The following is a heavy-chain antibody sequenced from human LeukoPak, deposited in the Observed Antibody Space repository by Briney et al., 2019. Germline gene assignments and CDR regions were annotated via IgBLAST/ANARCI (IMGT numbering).Heavy chain of an antibody. D-gene: IGHD2-15*01. Sequence: GGSLRLSCAASGFTFSSYSMNWVRQAPGKGLEWVSYISSSSSTIYYADSVKGRFTISRDNAKNSLYLQMNSLRAEDTAVYYCARDLGIFFDAFDVWGQGTMVTVSS. J-gene: IGHJ3*01. CDR3: ARDLGIFFDAFDV. V-gene: IGHV3-48*01. CDR2: ISSSSSTI. CDR1: GFTFSSYS.